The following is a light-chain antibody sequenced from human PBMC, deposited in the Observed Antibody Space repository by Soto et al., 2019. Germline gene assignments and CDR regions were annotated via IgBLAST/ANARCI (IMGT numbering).Light chain of an antibody. CDR2: AAS. J-gene: IGKJ1*01. CDR1: QVIRND. Sequence: AIQMTQSPSSPSASVGDSVTITCRASQVIRNDLAWYQQKPGKAPKLLIYAASSLQSGVPSRFSGSGSGTDFTLTISSLQPEDFASYYCLQDNNYPWTFGQGTKVEIK. V-gene: IGKV1-6*01. CDR3: LQDNNYPWT.